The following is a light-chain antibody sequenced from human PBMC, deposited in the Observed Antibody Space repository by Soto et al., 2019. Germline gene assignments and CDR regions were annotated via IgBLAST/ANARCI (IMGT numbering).Light chain of an antibody. Sequence: IVMPQSPATLSVSPGERATLSCRASQSVSSNLAWYQQKPGQAPRLLIYGASTRATGIPARFSGSGSGTEFTLTISSLQSEDFAVYYCQQYNNCWTFGQGTKV. CDR3: QQYNNCWT. J-gene: IGKJ1*01. CDR1: QSVSSN. V-gene: IGKV3-15*01. CDR2: GAS.